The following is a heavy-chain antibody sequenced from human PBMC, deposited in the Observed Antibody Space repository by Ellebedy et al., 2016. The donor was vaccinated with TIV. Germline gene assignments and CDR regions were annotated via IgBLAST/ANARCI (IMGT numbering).Heavy chain of an antibody. D-gene: IGHD2-15*01. Sequence: ASVTVSCKASGYIFTSYGISWVRQAPGQGLEWMGWISAYNGNTNYAQKLQGRVTMTTDTSTSTAYMELRSLRSDDTAVDYCARESLGYCTGGSCDGSSDGFDLWGQGTMVTVSS. J-gene: IGHJ3*01. CDR1: GYIFTSYG. CDR2: ISAYNGNT. CDR3: ARESLGYCTGGSCDGSSDGFDL. V-gene: IGHV1-18*01.